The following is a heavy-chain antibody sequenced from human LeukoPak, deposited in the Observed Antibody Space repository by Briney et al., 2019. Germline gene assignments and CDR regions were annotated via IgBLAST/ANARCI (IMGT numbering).Heavy chain of an antibody. CDR1: GYTFTSYD. Sequence: ASVKVSCKASGYTFTSYDINWVRQATGQGLEWMGWMNPNSGNTGYAQKFQGRVTMTEDTSTDTAYMELSSLRSEDTAVYYCATDHPTTVVTQGAFDIWGQGTMVTVSS. CDR2: MNPNSGNT. V-gene: IGHV1-8*01. J-gene: IGHJ3*02. CDR3: ATDHPTTVVTQGAFDI. D-gene: IGHD4-23*01.